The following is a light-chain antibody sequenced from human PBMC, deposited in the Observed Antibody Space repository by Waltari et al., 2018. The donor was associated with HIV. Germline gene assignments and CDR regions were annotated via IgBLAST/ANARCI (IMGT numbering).Light chain of an antibody. Sequence: DVVMTQSPLSLPVSPGEPASVSCVSSQSLLHANGYQYLDWYLQKPGQAPQLLIYLGSNRASGIPDRFSGSASGTNFTRNISRVEADDVGTYYCMQALQTPRTFGGGTKVQIK. V-gene: IGKV2-28*01. CDR3: MQALQTPRT. CDR2: LGS. J-gene: IGKJ4*01. CDR1: QSLLHANGYQY.